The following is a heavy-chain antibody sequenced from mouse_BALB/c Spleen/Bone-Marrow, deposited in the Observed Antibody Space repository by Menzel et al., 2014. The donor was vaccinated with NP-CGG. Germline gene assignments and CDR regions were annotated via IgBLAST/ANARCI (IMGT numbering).Heavy chain of an antibody. CDR1: GVDVSKAW. CDR2: INIGDSA. CDR3: ARGDASYGLPFNL. D-gene: IGHD2-2*01. J-gene: IGHJ3*02. V-gene: IGHV5-6-5*01. Sequence: LKESGGRLVTPGGSLTLTCRTSGVDVSKAWMTWVRQAPGKGLEWIGMINIGDSAYYASWAKGRFTISKTSTTVDLKITSPTTEGMATYFCARGDASYGLPFNLWGQGTLVTVS.